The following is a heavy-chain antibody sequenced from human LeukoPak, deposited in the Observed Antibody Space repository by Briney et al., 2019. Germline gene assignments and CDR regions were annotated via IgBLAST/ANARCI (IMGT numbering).Heavy chain of an antibody. Sequence: PGGSLRLSCAASGFTFSDYYMSWIRQAPGKGLEWVSYISSSGSTIYYADSVKGRFTISRDNSKNTLYLQMNSLRAEDTAVYYCARDHLYYYDFWSGSPHPNAFDIWGQGTVVTVSS. J-gene: IGHJ3*02. D-gene: IGHD3-3*01. CDR2: ISSSGSTI. CDR1: GFTFSDYY. CDR3: ARDHLYYYDFWSGSPHPNAFDI. V-gene: IGHV3-11*04.